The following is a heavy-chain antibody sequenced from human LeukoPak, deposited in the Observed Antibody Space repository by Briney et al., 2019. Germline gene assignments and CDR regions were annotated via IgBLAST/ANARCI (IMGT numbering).Heavy chain of an antibody. CDR2: ISGSGGST. J-gene: IGHJ4*02. Sequence: PGGSLRLSCAASGFTFSSYAMSWVRQAPGKGLEWVSAISGSGGSTYYADSVKGRFTISRDNAKNSLYLQMNSLRAEDTAVYYCASNFPYYYDSSFPDYWGQGTLVTVSS. V-gene: IGHV3-23*01. D-gene: IGHD3-22*01. CDR1: GFTFSSYA. CDR3: ASNFPYYYDSSFPDY.